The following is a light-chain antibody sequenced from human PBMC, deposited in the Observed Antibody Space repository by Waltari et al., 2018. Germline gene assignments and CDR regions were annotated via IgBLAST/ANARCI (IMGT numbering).Light chain of an antibody. CDR2: GRN. CDR1: ILRTYF. CDR3: SSRDSGGYV. Sequence: SSELTQDPAVSVALGQTVRITCQGDILRTYFASWYKQRPGQAPTLVMFGRNTRPSGIPYRFSGSTSGITASLTITGAQAEDEADYYCSSRDSGGYVVGPGTSVTVL. V-gene: IGLV3-19*01. J-gene: IGLJ1*01.